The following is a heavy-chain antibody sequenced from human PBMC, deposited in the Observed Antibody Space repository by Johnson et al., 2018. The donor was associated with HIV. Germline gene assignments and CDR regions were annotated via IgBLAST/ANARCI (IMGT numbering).Heavy chain of an antibody. Sequence: EVQLVESGGGVVQPGGSLRLSCAASGFTFDDYAMHWVRQAPGKGLEWVSLISWDGGSTYYADSVKGRFTISRDNSKNSLYLQMNSRRAEDTALYYCAKDIVYYGSGFDAFDIWGQGTIVTVSS. V-gene: IGHV3-43D*03. CDR3: AKDIVYYGSGFDAFDI. J-gene: IGHJ3*02. CDR2: ISWDGGST. D-gene: IGHD3-10*01. CDR1: GFTFDDYA.